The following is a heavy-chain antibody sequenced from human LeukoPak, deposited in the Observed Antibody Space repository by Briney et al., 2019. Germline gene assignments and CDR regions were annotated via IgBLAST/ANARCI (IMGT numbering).Heavy chain of an antibody. CDR1: GFTFSNYA. V-gene: IGHV3-23*01. CDR2: LSGRGDST. J-gene: IGHJ4*02. Sequence: GGSPRLSCAASGFTFSNYAMSWVRQASGKGLEWVSGLSGRGDSTYYADSVKGRFTISRDNSKNTLYLQMNSLRAEDTAVYYCDRGIDYWGQGTLVTVSS. D-gene: IGHD2-21*01. CDR3: DRGIDY.